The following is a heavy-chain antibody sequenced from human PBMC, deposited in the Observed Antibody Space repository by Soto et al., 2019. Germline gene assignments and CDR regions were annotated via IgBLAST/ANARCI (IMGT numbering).Heavy chain of an antibody. D-gene: IGHD3-3*01. Sequence: QVQLVQSGAEVKKSGASVKVSCKASGYTFTSYDINWVRQATGQGLEWMGWMNPNSGNTGYAQKFQGRVTMTRNTSISTAYMELSSLRSEDTAVYYCARGPGSYYDFWSGYGKYYYYMDVWGKGTTVTVSS. J-gene: IGHJ6*03. CDR1: GYTFTSYD. CDR3: ARGPGSYYDFWSGYGKYYYYMDV. V-gene: IGHV1-8*01. CDR2: MNPNSGNT.